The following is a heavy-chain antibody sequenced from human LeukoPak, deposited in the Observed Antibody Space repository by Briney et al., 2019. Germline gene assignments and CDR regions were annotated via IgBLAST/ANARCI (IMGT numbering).Heavy chain of an antibody. D-gene: IGHD3-22*01. CDR3: ARANSYDNNGYSPELRY. CDR2: SDPKTGAT. Sequence: ASVKVSCKASGYTFTGYYMHWVRQAPGQGFEWMGWSDPKTGATKYEHFLGRVTMTSDTSSRTAYMELTSLTFDDTVIYYCARANSYDNNGYSPELRYWGQGTLVTVSS. J-gene: IGHJ4*02. V-gene: IGHV1-2*02. CDR1: GYTFTGYY.